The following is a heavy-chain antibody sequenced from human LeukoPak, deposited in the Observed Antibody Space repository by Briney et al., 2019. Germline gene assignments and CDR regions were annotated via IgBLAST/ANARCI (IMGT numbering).Heavy chain of an antibody. V-gene: IGHV4-59*01. CDR2: IYYSGST. CDR3: ASGGYYDILTGYVH. D-gene: IGHD3-9*01. J-gene: IGHJ4*02. CDR1: GGSISSYY. Sequence: PSETLSLTCTVSGGSISSYYWSWIRQPPGKGLEWIGYIYYSGSTNYNPSLKSRVTISVDTSKNQFSLKLSSVTAADTAVYYCASGGYYDILTGYVHWGQGTLVTVSS.